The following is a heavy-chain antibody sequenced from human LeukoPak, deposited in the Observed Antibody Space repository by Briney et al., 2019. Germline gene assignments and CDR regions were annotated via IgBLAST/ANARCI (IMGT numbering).Heavy chain of an antibody. Sequence: PGGSLRLSCAASGFTFSMYAMSWVRQAPGKGLEWVSVISVDGGGTYYADSVKGRFTISRDNSKSTLYLQMNSLRAEVTAVYYCAKDSVGVAGPDYWGQGSLVTVSS. CDR1: GFTFSMYA. D-gene: IGHD6-19*01. V-gene: IGHV3-23*01. CDR3: AKDSVGVAGPDY. J-gene: IGHJ4*02. CDR2: ISVDGGGT.